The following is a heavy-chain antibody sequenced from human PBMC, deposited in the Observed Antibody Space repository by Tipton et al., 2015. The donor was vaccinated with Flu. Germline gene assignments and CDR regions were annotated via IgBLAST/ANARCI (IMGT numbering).Heavy chain of an antibody. CDR1: GFTFSDYY. CDR2: LSDSGSTI. J-gene: IGHJ6*02. CDR3: ARDHPPSITVLGEITDYFGMDV. Sequence: QVQLVQSGGGLVKPGGSLRLSCAASGFTFSDYYMSWIRQVPGKGLEWLSHLSDSGSTINYADSVKGRFTISRDNAKNSLYLQMNSLRAEDTAVYYCARDHPPSITVLGEITDYFGMDVWGQGTTVTVSS. V-gene: IGHV3-11*01. D-gene: IGHD3-3*01.